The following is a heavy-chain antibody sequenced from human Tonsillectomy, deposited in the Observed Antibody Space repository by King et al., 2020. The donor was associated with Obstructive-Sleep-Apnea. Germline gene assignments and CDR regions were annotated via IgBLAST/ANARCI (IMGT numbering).Heavy chain of an antibody. J-gene: IGHJ6*02. V-gene: IGHV4-4*07. CDR2: MFTSGST. CDR1: GGSISSYS. CDR3: ARDVPYDWLVPYYYYGMDV. D-gene: IGHD3-9*01. Sequence: QLQESGPGLVKPSETLSLTCTVSGGSISSYSWAWIRQPAGEGLEWIGRMFTSGSTNCNPSLKSRVTMSVDTFKNQFSLKLSSVTAADTAVYYCARDVPYDWLVPYYYYGMDVWGQGTTVTVSS.